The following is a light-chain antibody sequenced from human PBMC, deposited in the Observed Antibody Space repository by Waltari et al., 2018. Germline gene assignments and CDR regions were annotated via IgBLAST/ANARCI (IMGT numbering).Light chain of an antibody. CDR1: HSISTS. J-gene: IGKJ1*01. V-gene: IGKV1-39*01. CDR3: QHNYISPPT. CDR2: AAS. Sequence: DIKITNTPSSLYAFVEKRVNITCRASHSISTSLNWYQQKPGKAPKFLIYAASTLQSGVPSRFSGSGSGTDFTLTISSLQPEDFAIYYCQHNYISPPTFGQGTKVEIK.